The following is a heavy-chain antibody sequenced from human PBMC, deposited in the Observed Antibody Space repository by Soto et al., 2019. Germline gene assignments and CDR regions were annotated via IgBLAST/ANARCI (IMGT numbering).Heavy chain of an antibody. CDR3: PRMIKGGDYDDAFDI. D-gene: IGHD2-21*02. J-gene: IGHJ3*02. V-gene: IGHV4-39*01. Sequence: QLQLQQSGPGLVKPSETLSLTCTVSGGSISSSSYYWGWIRQPPEKGQEWIGSIYYSGSTYYNPSLKSRVTISVDTSKNQFSLKLSSVTAAATAVYYCPRMIKGGDYDDAFDIWGQGTMVTVSS. CDR2: IYYSGST. CDR1: GGSISSSSYY.